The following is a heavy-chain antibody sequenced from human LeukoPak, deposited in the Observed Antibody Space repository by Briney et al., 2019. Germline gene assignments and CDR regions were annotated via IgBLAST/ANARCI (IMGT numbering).Heavy chain of an antibody. Sequence: GASVKVSCKASGYTFTAFYIHWVRQAPGQGLEWMGWTTPNSGGTDYAQKFQDRVTMTRDTSKSTVFMELTTLTSDDTAVYYCVRDERDLSGYDQFEYWGQGTLVTVAS. CDR3: VRDERDLSGYDQFEY. D-gene: IGHD5-12*01. CDR2: TTPNSGGT. V-gene: IGHV1-2*02. CDR1: GYTFTAFY. J-gene: IGHJ4*02.